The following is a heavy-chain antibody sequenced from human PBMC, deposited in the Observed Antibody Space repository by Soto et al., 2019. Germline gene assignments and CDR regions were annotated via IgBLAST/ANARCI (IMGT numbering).Heavy chain of an antibody. J-gene: IGHJ6*02. CDR2: ISSSSTYI. V-gene: IGHV3-21*01. CDR1: GFTFSTYS. CDR3: AGEPRYYHGMDV. D-gene: IGHD3-10*01. Sequence: LRLSCAASGFTFSTYSMNWVRQAPGKGPEWVSSISSSSTYIYYADSVKGRFTISRDNAKNSLYLQMNSLSAEDTAVYYCAGEPRYYHGMDVWGQGTTVTVSS.